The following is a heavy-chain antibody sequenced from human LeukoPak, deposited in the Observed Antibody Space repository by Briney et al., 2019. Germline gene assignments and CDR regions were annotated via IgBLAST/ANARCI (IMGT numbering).Heavy chain of an antibody. V-gene: IGHV3-30*18. CDR3: AKGAGRYYDSSGYYYGHNPDY. D-gene: IGHD3-22*01. J-gene: IGHJ4*02. Sequence: PGRSLRLSCAASGFTFSSSGMHWVRQAPGKGLEWVAVISYDGSNKYYADSVKGRFTISSDNSKNTPYLQMNSLRAEDTAVYYCAKGAGRYYDSSGYYYGHNPDYWGQGTLVTVSS. CDR1: GFTFSSSG. CDR2: ISYDGSNK.